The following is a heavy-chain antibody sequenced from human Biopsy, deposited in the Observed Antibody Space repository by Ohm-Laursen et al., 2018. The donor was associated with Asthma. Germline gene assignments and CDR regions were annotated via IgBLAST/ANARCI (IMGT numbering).Heavy chain of an antibody. V-gene: IGHV3-30*18. J-gene: IGHJ6*02. Sequence: SSLRLSCAASRFTFSSFGMHWVRQAPGKGLEWVALISNDGSDEYYADSVKGRCTISRDNSKNTLFLQMNSLRPEDTAVYYCAKVHGRFTTYNDFWSHQEDYYNGLDVWGHGTTVTVSS. CDR1: RFTFSSFG. D-gene: IGHD3-3*01. CDR3: AKVHGRFTTYNDFWSHQEDYYNGLDV. CDR2: ISNDGSDE.